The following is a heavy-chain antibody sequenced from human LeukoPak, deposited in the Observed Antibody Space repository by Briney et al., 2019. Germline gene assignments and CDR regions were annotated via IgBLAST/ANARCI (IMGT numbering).Heavy chain of an antibody. CDR2: ISDSGDNT. D-gene: IGHD2-8*02. CDR3: AKGGRLVARVFY. Sequence: GGSLRLSCAASGFTFSSYAMNWVRQTPGKGLEWVSVISDSGDNTYYANSVKSRFTISRDNSKNTLYLQMNSLRAEDTAVFYCAKGGRLVARVFYWGQGTLVTVSS. CDR1: GFTFSSYA. J-gene: IGHJ4*02. V-gene: IGHV3-23*01.